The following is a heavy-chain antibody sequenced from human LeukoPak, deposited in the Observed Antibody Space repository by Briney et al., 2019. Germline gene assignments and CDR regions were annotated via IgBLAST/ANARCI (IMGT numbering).Heavy chain of an antibody. CDR3: ARDVDTASGYYYGMDV. D-gene: IGHD5-18*01. V-gene: IGHV1-69*04. J-gene: IGHJ6*02. CDR1: GGTFSSYA. Sequence: GASVKVSCKASGGTFSSYAISWVRQAPGQGLEWMGRIIPILGIANYAQKFQGRVTITADKSTSTAYMELSSLRSEDTAVYYCARDVDTASGYYYGMDVWGQGTTVTVSS. CDR2: IIPILGIA.